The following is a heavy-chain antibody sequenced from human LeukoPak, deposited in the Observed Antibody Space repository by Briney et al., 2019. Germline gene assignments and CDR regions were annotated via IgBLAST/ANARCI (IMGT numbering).Heavy chain of an antibody. V-gene: IGHV3-33*01. CDR2: IWHDGVNK. CDR3: ARDGYTYGTGAFDI. CDR1: GFTFSSYG. D-gene: IGHD5-18*01. Sequence: GGSLRPSCAASGFTFSSYGMDWVRQAPGKGLEWVAVIWHDGVNKYYADSVKGRFTISRDNSKNTLYLQMNSLRAEDTAVYYCARDGYTYGTGAFDIWGQGTMVTVSS. J-gene: IGHJ3*02.